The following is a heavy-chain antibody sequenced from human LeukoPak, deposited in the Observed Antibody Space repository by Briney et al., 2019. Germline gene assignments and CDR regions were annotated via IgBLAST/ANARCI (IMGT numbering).Heavy chain of an antibody. CDR3: AKGGLTTVPRGFDY. CDR1: GLTFSSYA. D-gene: IGHD4-17*01. V-gene: IGHV3-23*01. J-gene: IGHJ4*02. Sequence: GGSLRLSCAASGLTFSSYAMSWVRQAPGKGLEWVSAISGSGWTTYYADSVKGRFTISRDNPKNTLYLQMNSLRAEDTALYYCAKGGLTTVPRGFDYWGQGIQVTVSS. CDR2: ISGSGWTT.